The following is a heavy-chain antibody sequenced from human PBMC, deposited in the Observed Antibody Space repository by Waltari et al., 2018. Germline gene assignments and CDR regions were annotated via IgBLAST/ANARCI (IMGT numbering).Heavy chain of an antibody. Sequence: EVQLVASGGDLVQPRGSLRLSCAGSGFTFRHHYIDWVRQAPGKGLEWLGLTRNKENSYSTGYAASVKGRFTISRDDSKNLAYLQMNSLGIDDTAIYYCVRSYTASPMDVWGQGTTVTVSS. CDR2: TRNKENSYST. V-gene: IGHV3-72*01. CDR3: VRSYTASPMDV. CDR1: GFTFRHHY. D-gene: IGHD2-2*02. J-gene: IGHJ6*02.